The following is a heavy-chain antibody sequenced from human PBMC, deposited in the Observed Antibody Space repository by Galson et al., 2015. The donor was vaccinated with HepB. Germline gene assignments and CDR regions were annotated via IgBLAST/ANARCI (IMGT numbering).Heavy chain of an antibody. V-gene: IGHV3-53*01. CDR3: AKSMTTVITPDGY. Sequence: SLRLSCAASGFTVSSNYMSWVRQAPGKGLEWVSVIYSGGSTYYADSVKGRFTISRDNSKNTLYVQMNSLRAEDTAVYYCAKSMTTVITPDGYWGQGTLVTVSS. CDR1: GFTVSSNY. J-gene: IGHJ4*02. D-gene: IGHD4-23*01. CDR2: IYSGGST.